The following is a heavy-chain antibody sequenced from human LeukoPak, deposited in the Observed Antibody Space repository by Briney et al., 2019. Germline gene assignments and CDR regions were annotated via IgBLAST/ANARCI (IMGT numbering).Heavy chain of an antibody. CDR1: GFTFSDSA. Sequence: PGGSLRLSCATSGFTFSDSAMHWVRQASGKGLEWVGRIRSKANSYATAYAASVKGRFTISRDDAKNTAYLQMNSLKTDDTAVYYCTSYGELRAFDIWGQGTMVTVSS. CDR3: TSYGELRAFDI. D-gene: IGHD1-1*01. J-gene: IGHJ3*02. V-gene: IGHV3-73*01. CDR2: IRSKANSYAT.